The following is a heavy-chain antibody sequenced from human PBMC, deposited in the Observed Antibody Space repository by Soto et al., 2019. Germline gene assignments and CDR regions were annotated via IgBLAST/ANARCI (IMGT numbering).Heavy chain of an antibody. CDR1: GFTFRNYD. Sequence: EVQLVESGGGLVQPGGSLRLSCEASGFTFRNYDMHWVRQGTGKGLEWVSGISAAGDPDYADSVEGRFTISRENAQNSFLLQMNRLRVGDPAVYYCARTDRDFYGLDVWGQGTTVIVSS. J-gene: IGHJ6*02. CDR2: ISAAGDP. CDR3: ARTDRDFYGLDV. V-gene: IGHV3-13*05.